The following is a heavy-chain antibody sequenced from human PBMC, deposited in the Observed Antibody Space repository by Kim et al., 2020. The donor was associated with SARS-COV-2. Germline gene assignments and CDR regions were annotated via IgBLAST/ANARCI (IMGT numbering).Heavy chain of an antibody. J-gene: IGHJ5*02. Sequence: DPVKGRFTISRDNDQNSWYLEMNSLRAEDTAIYYCARGDTISSRPVRFDPWGQGTLVTVSS. D-gene: IGHD3-3*02. CDR3: ARGDTISSRPVRFDP. V-gene: IGHV3-7*01.